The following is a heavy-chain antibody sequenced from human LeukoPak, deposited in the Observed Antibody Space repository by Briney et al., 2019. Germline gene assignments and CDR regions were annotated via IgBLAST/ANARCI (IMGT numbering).Heavy chain of an antibody. V-gene: IGHV4-4*02. CDR2: IYHSGST. CDR1: GGSISSSNW. J-gene: IGHJ3*02. D-gene: IGHD3-22*01. CDR3: AGGPYSYDSSGAFDI. Sequence: SETLSLTCAVSGGSISSSNWWSWVRQPPGKGLEWIGEIYHSGSTNYNPSLKSRVTISVDTSKNQFSLKLSSVTAADTAVYFCAGGPYSYDSSGAFDIWGQGTMVTVSS.